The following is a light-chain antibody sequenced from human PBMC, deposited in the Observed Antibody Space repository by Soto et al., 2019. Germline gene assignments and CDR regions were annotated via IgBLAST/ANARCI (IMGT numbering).Light chain of an antibody. J-gene: IGLJ2*01. V-gene: IGLV2-23*02. CDR1: SSDVGSYNL. CDR2: EVS. Sequence: QSVLTQPAYVSGSPGQSITISCTGTSSDVGSYNLVSWYQQHPGKAPKLMIYEVSKRPSGVSNRFSGSKSGNTASLTISGVQAEDEADYYCCSYAGCRGVFGGGTKVTVL. CDR3: CSYAGCRGV.